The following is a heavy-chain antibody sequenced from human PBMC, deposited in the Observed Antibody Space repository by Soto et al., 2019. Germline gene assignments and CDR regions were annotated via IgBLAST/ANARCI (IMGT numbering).Heavy chain of an antibody. D-gene: IGHD6-13*01. CDR3: ARADGYSSSWYYYYYYMDV. Sequence: SDTLSLTCTVSGGSISWYYWSWILQCPGKGLEWVGEINHSGSTNYNPSLKSRVTISVDTSKNQFSLKLSSVTAADTAVYYCARADGYSSSWYYYYYYMDVWGKGTTVTVSS. V-gene: IGHV4-34*01. J-gene: IGHJ6*03. CDR2: INHSGST. CDR1: GGSISWYY.